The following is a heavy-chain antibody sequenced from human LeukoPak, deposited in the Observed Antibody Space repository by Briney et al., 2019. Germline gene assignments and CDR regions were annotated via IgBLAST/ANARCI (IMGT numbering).Heavy chain of an antibody. Sequence: YPGGSLRLSCAASGFTFSSYSMNWVRQAPAKGLEWISSITGSSYYIYYADSVRGRFTISRDDAKNSLYLQMNSLRAEDTAVYYCAKGLTQAGGSCDYWDQGTLVTVSS. CDR2: ITGSSYYI. D-gene: IGHD2-15*01. CDR3: AKGLTQAGGSCDY. CDR1: GFTFSSYS. J-gene: IGHJ4*02. V-gene: IGHV3-21*04.